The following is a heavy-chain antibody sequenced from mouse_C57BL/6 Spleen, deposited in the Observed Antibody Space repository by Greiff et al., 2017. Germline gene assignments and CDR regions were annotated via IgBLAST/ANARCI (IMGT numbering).Heavy chain of an antibody. J-gene: IGHJ4*01. Sequence: QVQLQQPGAELVKPGASVKMSCKASGYTFTSYWITWVKQRPGQGLEWIGDIYPGSGSTNYNEKFKSKATLTVDTSSSQAYMQLSSLTSEDSAVYYCAREDYDYAFEDYWGQGTSVTVSS. D-gene: IGHD2-4*01. CDR2: IYPGSGST. CDR1: GYTFTSYW. V-gene: IGHV1-55*01. CDR3: AREDYDYAFEDY.